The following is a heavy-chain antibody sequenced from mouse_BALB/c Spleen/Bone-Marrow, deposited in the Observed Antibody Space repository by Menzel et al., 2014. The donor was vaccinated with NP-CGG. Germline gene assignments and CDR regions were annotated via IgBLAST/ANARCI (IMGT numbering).Heavy chain of an antibody. V-gene: IGHV5-6-5*01. Sequence: EVQLVESGGGLVKPGGSLKLSCAASGFTFSSYAMSWVRQTPVKRLEWVASISRGGTTYYPDSVEGRFTISRDNARNILYLQMSGLRSEDTAMYYCARNYYGTFAYWGQGTLVTVSA. J-gene: IGHJ3*01. D-gene: IGHD1-1*01. CDR3: ARNYYGTFAY. CDR1: GFTFSSYA. CDR2: ISRGGTT.